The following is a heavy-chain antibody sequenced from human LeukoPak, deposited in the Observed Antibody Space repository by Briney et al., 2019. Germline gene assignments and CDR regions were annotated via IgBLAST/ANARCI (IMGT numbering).Heavy chain of an antibody. D-gene: IGHD4-17*01. Sequence: GGSLRLSCAASGFTFENHTISWVRQAPGKGLEWVAVIWYDGSNKYYADSVKGRFTISRDNSKNTLYLQMNSLRAEDTAVYYCARDGSPNYGDYLDYWGQGTLVTVSS. CDR3: ARDGSPNYGDYLDY. CDR1: GFTFENHT. V-gene: IGHV3-33*07. CDR2: IWYDGSNK. J-gene: IGHJ4*02.